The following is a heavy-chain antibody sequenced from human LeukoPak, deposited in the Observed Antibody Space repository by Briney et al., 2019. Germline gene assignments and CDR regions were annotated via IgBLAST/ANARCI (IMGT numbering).Heavy chain of an antibody. Sequence: PGGSLRLSCEASGFTFDAYAMHWVRQAPGPGLEWVSLINKDGSATYYADSVKGRFTISRDNSKNSLYLQMNSLRSEDTALYYCATWAFYHSLDVWGQGTTVTVSS. D-gene: IGHD1-26*01. CDR3: ATWAFYHSLDV. CDR1: GFTFDAYA. CDR2: INKDGSAT. V-gene: IGHV3-43*02. J-gene: IGHJ6*02.